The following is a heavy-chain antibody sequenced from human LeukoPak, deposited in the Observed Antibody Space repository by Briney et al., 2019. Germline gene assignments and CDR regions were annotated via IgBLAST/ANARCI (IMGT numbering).Heavy chain of an antibody. Sequence: KASETLSLTCTVSGGSISSYYWSWIRQPAGKGLEWIGRIYTSGSTNYNPSLKSRVTMSVDTSKNQFSLKLSPVTAADTAVYYCAREGAAADTSGYYYYYMDVWGKGTTVTVSS. CDR2: IYTSGST. D-gene: IGHD6-13*01. CDR1: GGSISSYY. J-gene: IGHJ6*03. V-gene: IGHV4-4*07. CDR3: AREGAAADTSGYYYYYMDV.